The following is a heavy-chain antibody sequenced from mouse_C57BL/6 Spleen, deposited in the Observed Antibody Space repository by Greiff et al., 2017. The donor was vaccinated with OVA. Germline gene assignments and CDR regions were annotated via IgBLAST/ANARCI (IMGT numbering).Heavy chain of an antibody. CDR2: ILPGSGST. J-gene: IGHJ1*03. D-gene: IGHD1-1*01. CDR1: GYTFTGYW. Sequence: VQLQQSGAELMKPGASVKLSCKATGYTFTGYWIEWVKQRPGHGLEWIGEILPGSGSTNYNEKLKGKATFTADTSYDTAYMQLSSLTNEDSAIYYCARSLGALIATEVDPYWYFDVWGKGTTVTVSS. CDR3: ARSLGALIATEVDPYWYFDV. V-gene: IGHV1-9*01.